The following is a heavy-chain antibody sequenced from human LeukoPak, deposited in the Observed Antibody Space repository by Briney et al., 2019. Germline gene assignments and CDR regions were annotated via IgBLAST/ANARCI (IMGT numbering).Heavy chain of an antibody. Sequence: PSETLSLTCTVSGGSISSYYWSWIRQPPGKGLEWIGYNYYSGSTNYNPSLKSRVTISVDTSKNQFSLKLSSVTAADTAVYYCAREGGSYGLSWFDPWGQGTLVTVSS. CDR3: AREGGSYGLSWFDP. J-gene: IGHJ5*02. CDR2: NYYSGST. D-gene: IGHD1-26*01. CDR1: GGSISSYY. V-gene: IGHV4-59*01.